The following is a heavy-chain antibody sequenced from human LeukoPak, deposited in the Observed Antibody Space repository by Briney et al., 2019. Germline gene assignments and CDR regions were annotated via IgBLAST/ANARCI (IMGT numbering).Heavy chain of an antibody. Sequence: PSETLSLTCAVSGYSISSGYYWGWIRPPPGEGLEWIGIIYHSGSNYYKPSRKRRVTISGDTCKNNFSLKGRTVTAADTAVYYCASYCSGGSCYLGYNWFDPWGQGTLVTVSS. CDR3: ASYCSGGSCYLGYNWFDP. D-gene: IGHD2-15*01. CDR2: IYHSGSN. CDR1: GYSISSGYY. V-gene: IGHV4-38-2*01. J-gene: IGHJ5*02.